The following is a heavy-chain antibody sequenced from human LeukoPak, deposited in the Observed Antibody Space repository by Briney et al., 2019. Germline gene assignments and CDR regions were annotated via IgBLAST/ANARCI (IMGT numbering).Heavy chain of an antibody. D-gene: IGHD3-10*01. CDR2: INSDGSST. J-gene: IGHJ4*02. CDR1: GFTFSSYW. V-gene: IGHV3-74*01. CDR3: ARRRRGGSGSYEGYYFDY. Sequence: GGSLRLSCAASGFTFSSYWMHWVRQAPGKGLVWVSRINSDGSSTSYADSVKGRFTISRDNAKNTLYLQMNSLRAEDTAVYYCARRRRGGSGSYEGYYFDYWGQGTLVTVSS.